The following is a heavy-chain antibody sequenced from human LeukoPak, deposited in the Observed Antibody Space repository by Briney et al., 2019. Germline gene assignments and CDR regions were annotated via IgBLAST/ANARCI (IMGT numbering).Heavy chain of an antibody. CDR3: ARGPMRGWFDP. V-gene: IGHV4-34*01. Sequence: PSETLSLTCAVYSGSFSGYSWNWIRQPPGKGLEWIGEINHSGSSNYNPSLKSRVTISLDTSKSQFSLKLSSVTAGDTAVYYCARGPMRGWFDPWGQGTLVTVSS. CDR1: SGSFSGYS. J-gene: IGHJ5*02. D-gene: IGHD3-22*01. CDR2: INHSGSS.